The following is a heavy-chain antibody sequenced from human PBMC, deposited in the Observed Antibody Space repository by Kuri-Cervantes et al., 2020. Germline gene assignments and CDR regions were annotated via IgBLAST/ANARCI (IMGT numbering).Heavy chain of an antibody. D-gene: IGHD2-15*01. Sequence: SETLSLTCTVSGGSISSGGYYWSWIRQHPGKGLEWIGYIYYSGSTYYNPSLKSRVTISVDTSKNQFSLKLSSVTAADTAVYYCVRGSWEGWVDPWGQGTLVTVSS. CDR2: IYYSGST. CDR1: GGSISSGGYY. CDR3: VRGSWEGWVDP. J-gene: IGHJ5*02. V-gene: IGHV4-31*03.